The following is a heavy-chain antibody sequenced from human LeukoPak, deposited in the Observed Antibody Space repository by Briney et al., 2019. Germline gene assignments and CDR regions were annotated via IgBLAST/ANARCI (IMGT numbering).Heavy chain of an antibody. V-gene: IGHV4-61*02. CDR1: GGSISSGSYY. CDR3: ARQDYCSGGSCRAPFDY. J-gene: IGHJ4*02. D-gene: IGHD2-15*01. CDR2: IYTSGST. Sequence: SQTLSLTCTVSGGSISSGSYYWSWIRQPAGKGLEWIGRIYTSGSTNYNPSLKSRVTISVDTSKNQFSLKLSSVTAADTAVYYCARQDYCSGGSCRAPFDYWGQGTLVTVSS.